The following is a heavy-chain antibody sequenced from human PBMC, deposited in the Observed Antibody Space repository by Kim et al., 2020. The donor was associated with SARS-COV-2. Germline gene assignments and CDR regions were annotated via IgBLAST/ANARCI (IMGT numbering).Heavy chain of an antibody. CDR1: GFTFSSYG. CDR3: AKPLEYSSSSLPFDY. CDR2: ISYDGSNK. J-gene: IGHJ4*01. V-gene: IGHV3-30*18. Sequence: GGSLRLSCAASGFTFSSYGMHWVRQAPGKGLEWVAVISYDGSNKYYADSVKGRFTISRDNSKNTLYLQMNSLRAEDTAVYYCAKPLEYSSSSLPFDYWG. D-gene: IGHD6-6*01.